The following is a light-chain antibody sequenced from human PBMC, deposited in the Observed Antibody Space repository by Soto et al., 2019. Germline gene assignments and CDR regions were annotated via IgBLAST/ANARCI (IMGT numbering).Light chain of an antibody. CDR2: DVT. Sequence: QSALTQPASVSGSPGQSITISCTGSSSDIGSYNYVSWYQQYPGKAPKVIIYDVTKRASGVSDRFSASKSGNTASLTISGLQAEDKADYYCNSYTRTIDLRIFGGGTKLTVL. CDR3: NSYTRTIDLRI. J-gene: IGLJ2*01. CDR1: SSDIGSYNY. V-gene: IGLV2-14*03.